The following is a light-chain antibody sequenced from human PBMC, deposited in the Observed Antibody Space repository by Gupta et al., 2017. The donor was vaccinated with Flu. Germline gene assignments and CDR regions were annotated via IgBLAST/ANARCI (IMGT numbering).Light chain of an antibody. J-gene: IGLJ2*01. CDR1: SGSIATTY. V-gene: IGLV6-57*01. CDR2: EDN. Sequence: MLTQPHSVSESPGKTVTISCTRTSGSIATTYVQWYQQRPGSSPTTVIYEDNRRLSGVPDRFSGSIDSSSNSASLTISGLKTEDEADDFCQSYDSISRDGVFGGGTKLTVL. CDR3: QSYDSISRDGV.